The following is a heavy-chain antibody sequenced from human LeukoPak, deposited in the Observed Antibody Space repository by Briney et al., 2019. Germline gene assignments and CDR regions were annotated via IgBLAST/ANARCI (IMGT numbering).Heavy chain of an antibody. CDR3: ARCGSRNYRGDAFGI. J-gene: IGHJ3*02. D-gene: IGHD1-7*01. Sequence: GGSLRLSCGASGFTFSSYWMSWVRQAPGKGLEWVANIKQDGSEKYYVDSVKGRFTISRDNAENSVYLQMNSLRAEDTAVYYCARCGSRNYRGDAFGIWGQGTMVTVSS. V-gene: IGHV3-7*01. CDR2: IKQDGSEK. CDR1: GFTFSSYW.